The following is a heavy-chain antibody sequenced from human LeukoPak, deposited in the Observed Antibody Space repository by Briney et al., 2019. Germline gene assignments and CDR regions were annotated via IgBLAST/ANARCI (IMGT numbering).Heavy chain of an antibody. CDR3: SLGSN. Sequence: PGWSVTLSCIASGFTFVQYAMSWVRPAAGKELDWVGFIRSKACGGTTEYAAFVKGRFTISRNDTNRIAYLQMNSLKTEDTAVYYCSLGSNWGQGTLVTVSS. V-gene: IGHV3-49*04. CDR2: IRSKACGGTT. CDR1: GFTFVQYA. J-gene: IGHJ4*02. D-gene: IGHD3-10*01.